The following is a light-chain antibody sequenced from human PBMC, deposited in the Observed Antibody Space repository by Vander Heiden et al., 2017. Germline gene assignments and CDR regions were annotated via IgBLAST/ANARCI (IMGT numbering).Light chain of an antibody. Sequence: DIVMTQSPDSLAVSLGERATINCKSSQSVSYSSNNKNYLAWYHQKPGQPPKLLIYWASTRESGVPDRFSGSGSGTDFTLTISSLQAEDVAVYYCQQYYSTPKTFGQGTKVEIK. J-gene: IGKJ1*01. CDR1: QSVSYSSNNKNY. V-gene: IGKV4-1*01. CDR3: QQYYSTPKT. CDR2: WAS.